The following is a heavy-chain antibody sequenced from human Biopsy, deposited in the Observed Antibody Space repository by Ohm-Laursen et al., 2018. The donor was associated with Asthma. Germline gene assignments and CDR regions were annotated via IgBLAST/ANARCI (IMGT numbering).Heavy chain of an antibody. CDR3: ARGKTWGRSYYFDY. D-gene: IGHD6-6*01. CDR1: GFSFSNYG. J-gene: IGHJ4*02. CDR2: ISFDGTNR. V-gene: IGHV3-30*03. Sequence: SLRLSCAASGFSFSNYGMHWVRQAPGKGLDWVAVISFDGTNRNYTDSVKGRFTISRDNSKDTLYLQVNSLRGDDTAVYYCARGKTWGRSYYFDYWGQGTLVTASS.